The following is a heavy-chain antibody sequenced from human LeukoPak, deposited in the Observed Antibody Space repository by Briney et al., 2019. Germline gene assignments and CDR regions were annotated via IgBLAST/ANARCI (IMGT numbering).Heavy chain of an antibody. V-gene: IGHV3-20*04. CDR3: AREARALIYDSSGSIDY. J-gene: IGHJ4*02. D-gene: IGHD3-22*01. Sequence: GGSLRLSCAPSGFTFDDYGMSWVRQAPGKGLEGVSGINWNGGSTGYADSVKGRFTISRDNAKNSLYLQMNSLRAEDTAVYYCAREARALIYDSSGSIDYWGQGTLVTVSS. CDR1: GFTFDDYG. CDR2: INWNGGST.